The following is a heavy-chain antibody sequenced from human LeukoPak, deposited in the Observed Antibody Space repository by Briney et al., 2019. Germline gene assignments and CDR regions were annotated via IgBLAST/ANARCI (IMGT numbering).Heavy chain of an antibody. V-gene: IGHV1-24*01. CDR1: GYTRTELS. CDR2: FDPEDGET. CDR3: APFPLYSYDSRALMGY. D-gene: IGHD3-22*01. Sequence: ASVKVSCKVSGYTRTELSMHWVRQAPGKGLEWMGGFDPEDGETIYAQKFQGRVTMTEDTSTDTAYMELSSLSSEHPAVYYCAPFPLYSYDSRALMGYWRQGPLVTVSS. J-gene: IGHJ4*02.